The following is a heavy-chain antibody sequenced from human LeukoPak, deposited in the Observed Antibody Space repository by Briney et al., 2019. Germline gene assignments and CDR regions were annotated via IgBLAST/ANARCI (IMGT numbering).Heavy chain of an antibody. V-gene: IGHV4-39*07. Sequence: PGGSLRLSCAASGFTFSSYEMNWVRQPPGKGLEWIGSIYYSGSTYYNPSLKSRVTISVDTSKNQFSLKLSSVTAADTAVYYCARLELLLAFDIWGQGTMVTVSS. CDR2: IYYSGST. CDR3: ARLELLLAFDI. CDR1: GFTFSSYE. D-gene: IGHD1-26*01. J-gene: IGHJ3*02.